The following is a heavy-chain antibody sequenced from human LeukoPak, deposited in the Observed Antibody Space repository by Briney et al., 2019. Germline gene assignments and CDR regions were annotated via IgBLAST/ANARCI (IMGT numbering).Heavy chain of an antibody. CDR1: GFTFSSYS. J-gene: IGHJ3*02. CDR2: ISNSGSTI. V-gene: IGHV3-48*01. Sequence: GGSLRLSCEASGFTFSSYSMSWVRQAPGKGLEWVSYISNSGSTIYYADSVKGRFTISRDNAKNLLYLQMNSLRAEDTAMYYCARGLGKGAFDIWGQGTMVTVSS. D-gene: IGHD1-26*01. CDR3: ARGLGKGAFDI.